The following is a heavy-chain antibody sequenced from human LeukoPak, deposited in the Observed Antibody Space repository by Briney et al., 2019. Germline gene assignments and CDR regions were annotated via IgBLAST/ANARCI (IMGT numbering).Heavy chain of an antibody. Sequence: GASVKVSCKASGYTFTRYYIKGVRQATGRGLEWMGWMNPNSGNTGYAQKFQGSVTMTRNTSISTAYMELSSLRSEYAAVYYCARDGFEQQLVGLWVNWGQRTLVTVSS. CDR1: GYTFTRYY. J-gene: IGHJ4*02. V-gene: IGHV1-8*01. CDR3: ARDGFEQQLVGLWVN. D-gene: IGHD6-13*01. CDR2: MNPNSGNT.